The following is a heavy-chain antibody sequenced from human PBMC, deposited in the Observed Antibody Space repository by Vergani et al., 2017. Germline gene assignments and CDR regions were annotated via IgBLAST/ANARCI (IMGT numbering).Heavy chain of an antibody. Sequence: QVQLAESGGGRVQPGSSLRLSCAASGFSFSSHAIHWVRQAPGKGRAWVAVIPNEGSKKYYAAAGKGRFTISRDNSKKTLERQMNSLRTQDTAVYYCAKAGAVTSGSLQYSCYRDVGGKGATVTVS. V-gene: IGHV3-30*18. CDR1: GFSFSSHA. CDR3: AKAGAVTSGSLQYSCYRDV. J-gene: IGHJ6*03. CDR2: IPNEGSKK. D-gene: IGHD3-10*01.